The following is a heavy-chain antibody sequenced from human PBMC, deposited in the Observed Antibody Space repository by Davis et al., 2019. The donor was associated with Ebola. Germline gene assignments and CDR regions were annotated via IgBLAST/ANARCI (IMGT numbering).Heavy chain of an antibody. V-gene: IGHV6-1*01. J-gene: IGHJ4*02. CDR3: ARGWLRTSFDY. D-gene: IGHD6-19*01. Sequence: HSQTLSLTCAISGDSVSRAGWNWIRQSPSRGLEWLGRTYYKSKWYNDYAVSVKSRITINPDTSKNQFSLHLNSVTPDDTAVYYCARGWLRTSFDYWGQGTLVTVSS. CDR2: TYYKSKWYN. CDR1: GDSVSRAG.